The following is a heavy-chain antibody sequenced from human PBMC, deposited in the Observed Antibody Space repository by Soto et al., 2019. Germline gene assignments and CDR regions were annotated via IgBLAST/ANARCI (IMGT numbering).Heavy chain of an antibody. J-gene: IGHJ4*02. CDR1: GFSLSTSGVG. Sequence: QITLKESGPTLVKPTQTLTLTCTFSGFSLSTSGVGVGWIRQPPGKALEWLTVIYWDDDKRYSPSLKSRLSITNDTPNHHLVLTMTNLDPVDTATYYCPHRTPVAGISDNWGQGTLVTVSS. D-gene: IGHD6-19*01. V-gene: IGHV2-5*02. CDR3: PHRTPVAGISDN. CDR2: IYWDDDK.